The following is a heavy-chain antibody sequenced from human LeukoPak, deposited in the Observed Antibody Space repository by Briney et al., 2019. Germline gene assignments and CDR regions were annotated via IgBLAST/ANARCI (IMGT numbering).Heavy chain of an antibody. Sequence: GGSLRLSCAASGFTFSSYDMHWVRQATGKGLEWVSAIGTAGDTYYPGSVKGRFTISRDNSKNTLYLQMNSLRAEDTAVYYCAKSIGSSSWYTFFDYWGQGTLVTVSS. D-gene: IGHD6-13*01. CDR2: IGTAGDT. J-gene: IGHJ4*02. V-gene: IGHV3-13*01. CDR3: AKSIGSSSWYTFFDY. CDR1: GFTFSSYD.